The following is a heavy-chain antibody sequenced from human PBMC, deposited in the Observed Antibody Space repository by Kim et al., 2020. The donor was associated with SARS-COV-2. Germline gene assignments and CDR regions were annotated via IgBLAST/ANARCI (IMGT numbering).Heavy chain of an antibody. V-gene: IGHV4-39*01. CDR3: ASRKTHPNYYDSSGYSGDFDY. Sequence: SETLSLTCTVSGGSISSSSYYWGWIRQPPGKGLEWIGSIYYSGSTYYNPSLKSRVTISVDTSKNQFSLKLSSVTAADTAVYYCASRKTHPNYYDSSGYSGDFDYWGQGTLVTVSS. D-gene: IGHD3-22*01. CDR2: IYYSGST. J-gene: IGHJ4*02. CDR1: GGSISSSSYY.